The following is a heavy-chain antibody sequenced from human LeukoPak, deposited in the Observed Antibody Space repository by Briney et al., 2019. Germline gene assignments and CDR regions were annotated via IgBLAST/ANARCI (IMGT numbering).Heavy chain of an antibody. J-gene: IGHJ5*02. Sequence: LVKVSCKASGGTFSSYAISWVRQAPGQGLEWMGRIIPILGIANYAQKFQGRVTITADKSTSTAYMELSSLRSEDTAVYYCARKPDSSGVFDPWGQGTLVTVSS. CDR2: IIPILGIA. D-gene: IGHD3-22*01. CDR1: GGTFSSYA. V-gene: IGHV1-69*04. CDR3: ARKPDSSGVFDP.